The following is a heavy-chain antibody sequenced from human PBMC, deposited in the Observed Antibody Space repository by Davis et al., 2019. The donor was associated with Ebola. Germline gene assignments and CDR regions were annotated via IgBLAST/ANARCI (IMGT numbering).Heavy chain of an antibody. CDR2: INPSGGST. Sequence: AASVKVSCKASGYSFTSDYMHWVRQAPGQGLEWMGIINPSGGSTSYAQKLQGRVTMTRDTSTRIVYMELSSLRSEDTAVYYCARHLGIAAASDLLYYYHGMDVWGKGTTVTVSS. J-gene: IGHJ6*04. V-gene: IGHV1-46*04. CDR3: ARHLGIAAASDLLYYYHGMDV. D-gene: IGHD6-13*01. CDR1: GYSFTSDY.